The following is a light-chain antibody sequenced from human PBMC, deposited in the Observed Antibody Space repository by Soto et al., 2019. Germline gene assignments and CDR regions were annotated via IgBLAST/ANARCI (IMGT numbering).Light chain of an antibody. J-gene: IGLJ1*01. CDR3: ATWDDSLNGFHV. V-gene: IGLV1-47*01. CDR2: RNN. CDR1: TSNIGSNY. Sequence: VLTQPPSASGTPGQGVTISCSGSTSNIGSNYVYWYQQLPGTAPKLLIYRNNQRPSGVPDRFSGSKSGTSASLAISGLRSDDEADYFCATWDDSLNGFHVFGTGTKVTVL.